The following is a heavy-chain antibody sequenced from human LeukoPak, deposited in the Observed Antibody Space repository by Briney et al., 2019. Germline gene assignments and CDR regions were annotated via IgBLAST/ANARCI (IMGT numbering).Heavy chain of an antibody. V-gene: IGHV3-48*03. J-gene: IGHJ6*02. Sequence: GGSLRLSCAASGFTFSSYEMNWVRQAPGKGLEWVSYISSSGSTIYYADSVKGRFTISRDNAKNSLYLQMNSLRAEDTAVYYCLIKQQLGSYHYYGMDVWGQGTTVTVSS. CDR2: ISSSGSTI. CDR3: LIKQQLGSYHYYGMDV. CDR1: GFTFSSYE. D-gene: IGHD6-13*01.